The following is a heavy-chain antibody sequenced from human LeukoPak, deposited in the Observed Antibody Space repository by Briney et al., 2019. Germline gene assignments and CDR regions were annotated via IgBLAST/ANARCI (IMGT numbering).Heavy chain of an antibody. D-gene: IGHD1-7*01. V-gene: IGHV4-4*07. J-gene: IGHJ5*02. Sequence: SETLSLTCTVSGGSISSYYWSWIRQPPGKGLEWIGRIYTSGNTKYNPSLKSRVTMSLDTSKNQFSLKLNSVTAADTAVYYCARGGVPGLVGTKVRRPWFDPWGQGTLVTVSS. CDR3: ARGGVPGLVGTKVRRPWFDP. CDR1: GGSISSYY. CDR2: IYTSGNT.